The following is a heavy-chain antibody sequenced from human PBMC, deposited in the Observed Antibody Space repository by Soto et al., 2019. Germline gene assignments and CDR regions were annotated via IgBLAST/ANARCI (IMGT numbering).Heavy chain of an antibody. D-gene: IGHD6-13*01. Sequence: SETLSLTCTVSGGSISSNYWTWIRQPPGKGLEWIGYVYNSGSTNYNPSLKSRVTISEDTSKSRFSLKVNSMTAADTAVYYCARYRREAVAGYTLDNWGQGILVT. CDR3: ARYRREAVAGYTLDN. CDR2: VYNSGST. J-gene: IGHJ4*02. V-gene: IGHV4-59*01. CDR1: GGSISSNY.